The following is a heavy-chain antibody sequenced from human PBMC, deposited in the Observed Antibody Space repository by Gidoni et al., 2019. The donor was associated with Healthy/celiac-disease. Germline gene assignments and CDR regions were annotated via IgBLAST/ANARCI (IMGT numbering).Heavy chain of an antibody. CDR3: AKDIVSTGTGRFSAFDI. CDR2: ISWNSGSI. CDR1: GFTFADYA. J-gene: IGHJ3*02. D-gene: IGHD1-1*01. Sequence: EVQLVESGGGLVQPGRSLRLSCAASGFTFADYAMHWVRQAPGKGLEWVSGISWNSGSIGYADSVKGRFTISRDNAKNSLYLQMNSLRAEDTALYYCAKDIVSTGTGRFSAFDIWGQGTMVTVSS. V-gene: IGHV3-9*01.